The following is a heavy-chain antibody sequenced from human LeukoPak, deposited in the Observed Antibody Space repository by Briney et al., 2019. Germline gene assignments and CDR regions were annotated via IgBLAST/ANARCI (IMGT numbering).Heavy chain of an antibody. Sequence: ASVKVSCRGFGYTFTSYGISWVRQAPGDGLEWMGWISTYDDGRSNAQKFQGRVTLTTDTSTNTAYMELTSLRSDDTAMYYCARDFLRSVSGPYVDVLGIWGQGTLVTVSP. CDR3: ARDFLRSVSGPYVDVLGI. D-gene: IGHD3-10*01. CDR2: ISTYDDGR. V-gene: IGHV1-18*01. J-gene: IGHJ3*02. CDR1: GYTFTSYG.